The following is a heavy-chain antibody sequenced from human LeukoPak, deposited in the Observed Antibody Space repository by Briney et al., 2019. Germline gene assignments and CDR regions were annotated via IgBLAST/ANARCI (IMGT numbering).Heavy chain of an antibody. V-gene: IGHV4-39*07. J-gene: IGHJ6*02. CDR1: GDSISSGGYY. Sequence: SETLSLACTVSGDSISSGGYYWSWIRQPPGKGLEWIGEINHSGSTNYNPSLKSRVTISVDTSKNQFSLKLSSVTAADTAVYYCARAHILTGYYMARYYYGMDVWGQGTTVTVSS. CDR2: INHSGST. D-gene: IGHD3-9*01. CDR3: ARAHILTGYYMARYYYGMDV.